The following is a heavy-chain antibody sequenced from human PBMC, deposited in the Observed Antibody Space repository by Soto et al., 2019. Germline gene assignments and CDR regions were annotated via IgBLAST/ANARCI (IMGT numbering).Heavy chain of an antibody. D-gene: IGHD2-2*01. V-gene: IGHV3-23*01. CDR3: ALRYCSRTTCPPLNSYFYMDV. Sequence: WGSLRLSCAASGITFSNYAMTWVRQAPGKGLEWVSGISSSGGTTFYAGSVKGRFAISRDNSKNTLYLQMNSLRAEDTAVYYCALRYCSRTTCPPLNSYFYMDVWGKGTTVTVSS. J-gene: IGHJ6*03. CDR1: GITFSNYA. CDR2: ISSSGGTT.